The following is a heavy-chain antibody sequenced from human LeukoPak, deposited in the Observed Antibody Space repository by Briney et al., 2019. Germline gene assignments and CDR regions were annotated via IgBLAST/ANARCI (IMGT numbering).Heavy chain of an antibody. D-gene: IGHD6-13*01. J-gene: IGHJ6*02. V-gene: IGHV1-2*02. CDR2: INPNNGGT. Sequence: ASVKVSCKASGYTFTDYYMHWVRQAPGQGLQWLGWINPNNGGTNYAQKFQGRVTMTRDTSISIAYMDLSRLRSDDTAVYCCARGAARLLYYGMDVWGQGTTVTVSS. CDR3: ARGAARLLYYGMDV. CDR1: GYTFTDYY.